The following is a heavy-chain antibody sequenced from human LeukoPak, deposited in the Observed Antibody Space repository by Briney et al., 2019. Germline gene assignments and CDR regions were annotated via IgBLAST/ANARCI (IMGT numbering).Heavy chain of an antibody. V-gene: IGHV1-69*05. CDR3: ARAGSIFGVVLSPIYYYYYMDV. CDR2: IIPIFGTA. CDR1: GGTFSSYA. D-gene: IGHD3-3*01. Sequence: ASVKVSCKASGGTFSSYAISWVRQAPGQGLEWMGGIIPIFGTANYAQKFQGRVTITTDESTSTAYMELSSLRSEDTAVYYCARAGSIFGVVLSPIYYYYYMDVWGKGTTVTVSS. J-gene: IGHJ6*03.